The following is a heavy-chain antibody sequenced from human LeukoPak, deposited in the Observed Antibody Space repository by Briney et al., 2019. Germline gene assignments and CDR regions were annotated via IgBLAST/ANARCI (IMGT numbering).Heavy chain of an antibody. J-gene: IGHJ4*02. D-gene: IGHD4-23*01. CDR2: IYSSGST. V-gene: IGHV4-4*07. Sequence: SETLSLTCTVSGGSINSYYWSWIRQPAGKGLEWIGRIYSSGSTNYNPSLKSRVSMSVDTSKNQFSLKLTSVTAVDTAVYYCARGGKATVVTMWGQGILVTVSS. CDR3: ARGGKATVVTM. CDR1: GGSINSYY.